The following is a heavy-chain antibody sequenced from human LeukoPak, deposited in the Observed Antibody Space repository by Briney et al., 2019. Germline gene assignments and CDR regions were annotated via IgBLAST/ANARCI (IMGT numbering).Heavy chain of an antibody. J-gene: IGHJ5*02. CDR1: GGSISSSSYY. Sequence: SETLSLTCTVSGGSISSSSYYWGWIRQPPGKGLEWIGSIYYSGSTYYNPSLKSRVTISVDTSKNQFSLKLSSVPAADTAVYYCARLDYDFWSGYYSWFDPWGQGTLVTVSS. CDR3: ARLDYDFWSGYYSWFDP. V-gene: IGHV4-39*01. D-gene: IGHD3-3*01. CDR2: IYYSGST.